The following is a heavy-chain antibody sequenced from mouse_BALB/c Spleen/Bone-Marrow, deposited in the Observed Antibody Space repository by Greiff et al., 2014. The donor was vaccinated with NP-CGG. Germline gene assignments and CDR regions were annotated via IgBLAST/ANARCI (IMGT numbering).Heavy chain of an antibody. D-gene: IGHD1-3*01. J-gene: IGHJ3*01. Sequence: DVKLVESGAELVKPGASVKLSCTASGFNIKDTYMHWVRQRPEQGLEWIGRIDPANGNTKYDPKFQGKATLTADTSSNTAYLQHSHLTSGTSAVYSGDSYSCRHSSFPYWGQGTLVTVSA. V-gene: IGHV14-3*02. CDR3: DSYSCRHSSFPY. CDR2: IDPANGNT. CDR1: GFNIKDTY.